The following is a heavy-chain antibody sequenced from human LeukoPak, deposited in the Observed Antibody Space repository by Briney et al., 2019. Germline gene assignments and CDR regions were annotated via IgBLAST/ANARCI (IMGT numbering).Heavy chain of an antibody. Sequence: EASVKVSCKASGYTFTGYYMHWVRQAPGQGLEWMGIINPSAGSTSYAQKFQGRVTMTTDTSTGTVYMELSSLRSEDTAMYYCARRDSRGFSFDYWGQGTLVTVSS. CDR1: GYTFTGYY. CDR3: ARRDSRGFSFDY. CDR2: INPSAGST. D-gene: IGHD3-22*01. J-gene: IGHJ4*02. V-gene: IGHV1-46*01.